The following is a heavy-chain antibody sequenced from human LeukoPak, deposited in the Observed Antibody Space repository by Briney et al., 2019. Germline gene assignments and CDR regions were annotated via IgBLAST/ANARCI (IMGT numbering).Heavy chain of an antibody. J-gene: IGHJ4*02. CDR2: ISGSGGST. D-gene: IGHD5-12*01. Sequence: GGSLRLSCAASGFTFSSYAMSWVRQAPGKGLEWVSAISGSGGSTYYADSVKGRFTISRDNSQNTLYLQMNSLRADDTAVYYCAEAHSGNKFDFWGQGTLVTVSS. CDR3: AEAHSGNKFDF. V-gene: IGHV3-23*01. CDR1: GFTFSSYA.